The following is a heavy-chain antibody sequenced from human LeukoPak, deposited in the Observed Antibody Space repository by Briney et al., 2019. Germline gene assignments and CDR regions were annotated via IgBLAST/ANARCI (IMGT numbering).Heavy chain of an antibody. CDR1: GFSFDDYG. CDR2: INWNGDST. V-gene: IGHV3-20*04. Sequence: GGSLRLSCAASGFSFDDYGLTWVRQAPGKGLEWVSGINWNGDSTDYADSVKGRFTISRDNAKNSLYLQMNSLRAEDTALYYCARESGKFDYWGQGALVAVSS. J-gene: IGHJ4*02. CDR3: ARESGKFDY.